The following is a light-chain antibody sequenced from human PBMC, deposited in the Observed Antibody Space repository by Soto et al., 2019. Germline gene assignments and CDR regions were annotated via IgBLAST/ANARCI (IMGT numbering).Light chain of an antibody. J-gene: IGKJ1*01. CDR2: GAS. Sequence: EIVLTQSPGTLSLSPGERATLSCRASQSLTSDYLAWYQQKPGQTPRLLIHGASSRATGIPDRFSSSGSGTDFTLTISRLEPEDSAVYYCQQSGRPFVQWTKVEIK. V-gene: IGKV3-20*01. CDR1: QSLTSDY. CDR3: QQSGRP.